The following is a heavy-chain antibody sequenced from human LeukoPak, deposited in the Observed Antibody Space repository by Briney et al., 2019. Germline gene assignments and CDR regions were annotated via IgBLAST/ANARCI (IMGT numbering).Heavy chain of an antibody. D-gene: IGHD3-10*01. CDR1: GHTFTGYY. CDR2: IDPNSGGT. J-gene: IGHJ4*02. V-gene: IGHV1-2*02. Sequence: ASVKVSCKASGHTFTGYYMHWVRQAPGQGLEWMGWIDPNSGGTNFAQKFQGRVTMTRDTSISTAYMEVSSLISDDTAVYYCARDGGRRGVVDYWGQGTLVTVSS. CDR3: ARDGGRRGVVDY.